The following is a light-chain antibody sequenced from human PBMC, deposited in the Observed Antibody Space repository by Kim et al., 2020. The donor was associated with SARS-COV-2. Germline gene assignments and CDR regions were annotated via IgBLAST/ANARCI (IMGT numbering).Light chain of an antibody. Sequence: DIQMTQSPSTLSVSVGDRVTITCRASQSIGTWLAWYQQKPGKAPKLLIYAASALQSGVPSRFSGSGSGREFTLTIRSLQPEDVATYFCQQSNNFPITFGQGTRLEIK. CDR3: QQSNNFPIT. J-gene: IGKJ5*01. CDR1: QSIGTW. V-gene: IGKV1-5*01. CDR2: AAS.